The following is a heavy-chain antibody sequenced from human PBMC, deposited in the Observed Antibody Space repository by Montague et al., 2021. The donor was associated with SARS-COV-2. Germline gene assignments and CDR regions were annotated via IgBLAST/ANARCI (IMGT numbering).Heavy chain of an antibody. CDR2: ISSSGSTI. V-gene: IGHV3-48*03. CDR1: GFTFSNYE. CDR3: ARDRGYGDFYYYGMDV. J-gene: IGHJ6*02. D-gene: IGHD3-10*01. Sequence: SLRLSCAASGFTFSNYEMNWVRQAPGKGLEWVLYISSSGSTIYYADSVKGRFTTSRDNAQNSLYLQMNSLRAEDTGVYYCARDRGYGDFYYYGMDVWGQGTTVTVSS.